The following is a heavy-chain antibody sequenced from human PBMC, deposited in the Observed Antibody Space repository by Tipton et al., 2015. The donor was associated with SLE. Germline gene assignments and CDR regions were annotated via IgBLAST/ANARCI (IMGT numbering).Heavy chain of an antibody. V-gene: IGHV4-59*12. Sequence: TLSLTCAVSGGSINTYSWSWIRQPPGKRLEWIGYIHYSGSAYYSPSLKSRLTMSVQRSKNQFSLTVNSVTAADTAVYYCAIQSHDYVWGSYRYKVYWGQGTLVTVSS. CDR2: IHYSGSA. D-gene: IGHD3-16*02. CDR1: GGSINTYS. CDR3: AIQSHDYVWGSYRYKVY. J-gene: IGHJ4*02.